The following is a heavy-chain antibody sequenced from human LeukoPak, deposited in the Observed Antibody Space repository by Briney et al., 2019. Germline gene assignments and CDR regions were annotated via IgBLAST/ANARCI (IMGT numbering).Heavy chain of an antibody. CDR2: INHSGST. J-gene: IGHJ5*02. D-gene: IGHD6-19*01. V-gene: IGHV4-34*01. CDR3: AKPYSSGWYRSGWFDP. CDR1: GGSFSVYY. Sequence: PSETLSLTCAVYGGSFSVYYWSWIRQPPGKGLEWIGEINHSGSTNYDPSLKSRVTISVDTSKNQFSLKLSSVTAADTAVYYCAKPYSSGWYRSGWFDPWGQGTLVTVSS.